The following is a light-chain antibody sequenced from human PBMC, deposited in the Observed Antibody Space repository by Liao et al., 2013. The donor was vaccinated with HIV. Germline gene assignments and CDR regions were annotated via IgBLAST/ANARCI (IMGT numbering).Light chain of an antibody. J-gene: IGLJ1*01. CDR2: KDT. CDR3: YCAADNLA. CDR1: ILAKKY. Sequence: SYELTQASSVSVSPGQTANITCSGDILAKKYARWLQQKPGQAPMLVMYKDTERPSGIPERFSGSSSGTTVTLTVSGAHVEDEADYYCYCAADNLAFGTGTKLTVL. V-gene: IGLV3-27*01.